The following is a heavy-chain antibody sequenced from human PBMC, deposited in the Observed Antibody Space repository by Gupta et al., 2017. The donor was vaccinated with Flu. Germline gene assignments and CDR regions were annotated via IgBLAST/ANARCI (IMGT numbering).Heavy chain of an antibody. CDR2: ISPSGVST. Sequence: EVQLLESGGGLVQPGESLRLSCAVSGFTFSTYAMGWVRQAPGKGLEWVSGISPSGVSTYYADTVKGRFTISRDNSKDTLYLQMNSLRVEDTAVYFCARTPKYWGQGTLVTVSS. CDR3: ARTPKY. V-gene: IGHV3-23*01. CDR1: GFTFSTYA. J-gene: IGHJ4*02.